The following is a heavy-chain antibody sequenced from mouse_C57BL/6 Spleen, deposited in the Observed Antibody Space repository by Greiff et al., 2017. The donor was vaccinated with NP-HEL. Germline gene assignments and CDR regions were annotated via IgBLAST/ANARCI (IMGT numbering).Heavy chain of an antibody. CDR1: GFTFSDYG. CDR2: ISSGSSTI. Sequence: EVKLVESGGGLVKPGGSLKLSCAASGFTFSDYGMHWVRQAPEKGLEWVAYISSGSSTIYYADTVKGRFTISRDNAKNTLFLQMTSLRSEDTAMYYCARPTGSSYDWYFDVWGTGTTVTVSS. CDR3: ARPTGSSYDWYFDV. D-gene: IGHD1-1*01. V-gene: IGHV5-17*01. J-gene: IGHJ1*03.